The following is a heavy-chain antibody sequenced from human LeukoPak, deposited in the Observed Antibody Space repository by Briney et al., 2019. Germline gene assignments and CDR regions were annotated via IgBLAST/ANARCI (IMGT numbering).Heavy chain of an antibody. D-gene: IGHD3/OR15-3a*01. CDR3: ARAGNFWTGYYYYIDV. Sequence: SETLSLTCAVYGGSFSGYYWSWIRQPPGKGLEWIGEINHSGSTNYNPSLKSGVTISVDTSKNQFSLKLSSVTAADTAVYYCARAGNFWTGYYYYIDVWGKGTTVTVSS. CDR1: GGSFSGYY. J-gene: IGHJ6*03. V-gene: IGHV4-34*01. CDR2: INHSGST.